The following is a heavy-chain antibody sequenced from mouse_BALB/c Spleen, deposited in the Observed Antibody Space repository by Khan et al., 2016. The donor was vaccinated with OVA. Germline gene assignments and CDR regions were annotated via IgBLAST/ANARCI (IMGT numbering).Heavy chain of an antibody. CDR3: ESHYGHYFEY. D-gene: IGHD1-1*02. CDR1: GYTFTRYW. V-gene: IGHV1-87*01. CDR2: IYPGDGDT. Sequence: QVQLQQSGAELARPGASVKLSCKASGYTFTRYWMLWVKQRPGQGLEWIGAIYPGDGDTRYTQKFKGKVTLSADKSSSTAYLQLSSLPSDDSAVYYCESHYGHYFEYWGQGTTLTVSS. J-gene: IGHJ2*01.